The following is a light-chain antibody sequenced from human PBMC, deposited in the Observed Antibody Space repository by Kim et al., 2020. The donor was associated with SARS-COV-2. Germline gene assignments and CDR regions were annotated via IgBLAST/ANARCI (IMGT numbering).Light chain of an antibody. CDR3: QVWDSSTWV. J-gene: IGLJ3*02. CDR1: NIETKK. Sequence: ALGQTARITGGGNNIETKKVHWYQQKPGQAPGLVMYRDTNRPSGIPERFSGSNSGNTATLTIRRAQAGDEADYYCQVWDSSTWVFGGGTQLTVL. CDR2: RDT. V-gene: IGLV3-9*01.